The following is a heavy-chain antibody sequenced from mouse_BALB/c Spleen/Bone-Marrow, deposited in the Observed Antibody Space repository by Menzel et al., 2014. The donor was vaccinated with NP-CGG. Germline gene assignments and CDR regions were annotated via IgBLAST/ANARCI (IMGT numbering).Heavy chain of an antibody. CDR2: INSNDGST. D-gene: IGHD1-1*01. V-gene: IGHV5-6-3*01. CDR3: ARDPLYYYA. CDR1: GFTFSSYG. Sequence: EVKLVESGGGLVQPGGSLKLSRAASGFTFSSYGMSWVRQTPDKRLELVATINSNDGSTYYPDSVKGRFTISRDNAKNTLYLQMSSLKSEDTAMYYCARDPLYYYAWGQGTLVTVSA. J-gene: IGHJ3*01.